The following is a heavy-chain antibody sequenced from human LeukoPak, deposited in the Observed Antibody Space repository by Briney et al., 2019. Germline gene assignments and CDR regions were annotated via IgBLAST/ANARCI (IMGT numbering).Heavy chain of an antibody. CDR2: IRYDGSNK. CDR3: AKDLGYSYGFDY. J-gene: IGHJ4*02. CDR1: GFTFSSCS. D-gene: IGHD5-18*01. Sequence: GGSLRLSCAASGFTFSSCSMHWVRQAPGKGLEWVAFIRYDGSNKYYADSVKGRFTISRDNSKNTLYLQMNSLRAEDTAVYYCAKDLGYSYGFDYWGQGTLVTVSS. V-gene: IGHV3-30*02.